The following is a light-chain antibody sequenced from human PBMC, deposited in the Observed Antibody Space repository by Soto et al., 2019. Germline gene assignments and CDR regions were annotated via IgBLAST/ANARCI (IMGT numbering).Light chain of an antibody. CDR3: CSYADNYSLV. Sequence: QSVLTQPASVSGSPGQSITISCTGTSSDVGGYKYVSWYQQHPGKAPKLMIYDVSERPSGVPDRFSGSKSGNTASLTISGLQAEDEADYYCCSYADNYSLVFGGGTKLTVL. CDR2: DVS. J-gene: IGLJ2*01. CDR1: SSDVGGYKY. V-gene: IGLV2-11*01.